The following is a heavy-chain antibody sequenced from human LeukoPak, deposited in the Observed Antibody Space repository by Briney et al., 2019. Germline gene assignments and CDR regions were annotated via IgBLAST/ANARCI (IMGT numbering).Heavy chain of an antibody. CDR1: RYSISSGYY. V-gene: IGHV4-38-2*02. Sequence: SETLSLTCTVSRYSISSGYYWGWIRQPPGKGLEWIGSIYHSGTTYYNPSLKSRVTISVDTSKNQFSLKLSSVTAADTAVYYCARVAVATTEGTGWFDPWGQGTLVTVSS. J-gene: IGHJ5*02. CDR3: ARVAVATTEGTGWFDP. D-gene: IGHD1-26*01. CDR2: IYHSGTT.